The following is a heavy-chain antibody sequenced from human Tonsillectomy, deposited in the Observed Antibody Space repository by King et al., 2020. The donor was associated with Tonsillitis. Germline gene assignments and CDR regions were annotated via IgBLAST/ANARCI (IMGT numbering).Heavy chain of an antibody. J-gene: IGHJ4*02. D-gene: IGHD6-19*01. CDR2: IYPGDSDT. CDR1: GYMFTNSW. CDR3: ARQGDLGSSDGWDY. Sequence: VQLVESGAEVKKPGESLTISCKGSGYMFTNSWIGWVRQMPGKGLEWMGIIYPGDSDTSYSPSFQGRVTISADKSISTAYLQWSSLKASDTAMYYCARQGDLGSSDGWDYWGQGTLITVSS. V-gene: IGHV5-51*01.